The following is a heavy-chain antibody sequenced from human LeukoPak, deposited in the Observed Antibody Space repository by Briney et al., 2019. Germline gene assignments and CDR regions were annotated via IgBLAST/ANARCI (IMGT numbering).Heavy chain of an antibody. J-gene: IGHJ5*01. CDR1: GFTFSSYG. V-gene: IGHV3-30*03. CDR3: ARGSWRLVRGAASFES. CDR2: ISYDGSNK. D-gene: IGHD3-10*01. Sequence: GGSLRLSCAVSGFTFSSYGMHWVRQAPGKGLEWVAVISYDGSNKYYADSVKGRFTISRDNSKNTLYLQMNSLRAEDTAVYYCARGSWRLVRGAASFESWGQGTLVTVSS.